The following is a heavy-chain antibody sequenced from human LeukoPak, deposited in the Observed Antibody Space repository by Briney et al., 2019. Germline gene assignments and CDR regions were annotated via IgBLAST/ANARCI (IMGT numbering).Heavy chain of an antibody. CDR2: IYYSGST. J-gene: IGHJ4*02. CDR3: ARDRDYGDYGFDY. CDR1: GFTFSRYG. V-gene: IGHV4-59*01. Sequence: LRLSCAASGFTFSRYGMHWVRQPPGKGLEWIGYIYYSGSTNYNPSLKSRVTISVDTSKNQFSLKLSSVTAADTAVYYCARDRDYGDYGFDYWGQGTLVTVSS. D-gene: IGHD4-17*01.